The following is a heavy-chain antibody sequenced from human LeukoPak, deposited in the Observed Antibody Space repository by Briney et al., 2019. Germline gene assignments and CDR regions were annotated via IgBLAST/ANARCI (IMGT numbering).Heavy chain of an antibody. D-gene: IGHD5-24*01. CDR2: IYYSGST. V-gene: IGHV4-59*01. CDR1: GGSISSYY. Sequence: PSETLSLTCTVSGGSISSYYWGWIRQPPGKGLEWIGYIYYSGSTNYNPSLKSRVTISVDTSKNQFSLKLSSVTAADTAVYYCARTGRDGYNLDYYYYMDVWGKGTTVTVSS. J-gene: IGHJ6*03. CDR3: ARTGRDGYNLDYYYYMDV.